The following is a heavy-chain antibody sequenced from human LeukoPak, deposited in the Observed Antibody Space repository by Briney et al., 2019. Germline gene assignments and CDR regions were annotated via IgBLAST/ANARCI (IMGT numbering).Heavy chain of an antibody. J-gene: IGHJ5*02. CDR1: GFTFTSYD. D-gene: IGHD3-10*01. CDR3: VRDGEGVAISVNYWFDP. CDR2: MNPNNGNT. Sequence: ASVKVSRKASGFTFTSYDINWVRQASGQGLEWMGWMNPNNGNTGYAQKFQGRVTMTRDTSISTAYMELRGLRSEDTAVYYCVRDGEGVAISVNYWFDPWGQETLVTVSS. V-gene: IGHV1-8*01.